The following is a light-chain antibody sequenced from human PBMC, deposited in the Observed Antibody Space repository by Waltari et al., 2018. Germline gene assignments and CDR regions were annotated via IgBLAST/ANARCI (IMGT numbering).Light chain of an antibody. CDR2: GAS. J-gene: IGKJ1*01. CDR1: ESVSSF. V-gene: IGKV3-11*01. Sequence: EIVLTQFPATLSLSPGERATLSCRASESVSSFFAWYQQKPGRAPRLLIYGASNRATGIPARFSGSGSGTDFTLTINSLEPEDFAVYYCQYRSNWSWTFGQGPRWKSN. CDR3: QYRSNWSWT.